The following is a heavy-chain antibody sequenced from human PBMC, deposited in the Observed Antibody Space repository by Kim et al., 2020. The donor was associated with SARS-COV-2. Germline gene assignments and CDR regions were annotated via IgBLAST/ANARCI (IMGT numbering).Heavy chain of an antibody. V-gene: IGHV3-74*01. CDR1: GFTFSSYW. CDR3: ARLGGSYYEGWFDP. CDR2: INSDGSST. J-gene: IGHJ5*02. Sequence: GGSLRLSCAASGFTFSSYWMHWVRQAPGKGLVWVSRINSDGSSTSYADSVKGRFTISRDNAKNTLYLQMNSLRAEDTAVYYCARLGGSYYEGWFDPWGQGTLVTVSS. D-gene: IGHD1-26*01.